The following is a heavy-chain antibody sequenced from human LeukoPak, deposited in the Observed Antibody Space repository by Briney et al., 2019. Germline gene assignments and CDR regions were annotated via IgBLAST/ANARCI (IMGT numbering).Heavy chain of an antibody. J-gene: IGHJ5*02. Sequence: WETLSLTCAAYGGSFSGYYWSWIRQPPGKGLEWIGEINHSGSTNYNPSLKRRVTISVDTTTNKFSLRKSTVTAADTPAYYCAGGDFWGCYDLLLDPWRQGALVSVSS. D-gene: IGHD3-16*01. CDR3: AGGDFWGCYDLLLDP. CDR2: INHSGST. CDR1: GGSFSGYY. V-gene: IGHV4-34*01.